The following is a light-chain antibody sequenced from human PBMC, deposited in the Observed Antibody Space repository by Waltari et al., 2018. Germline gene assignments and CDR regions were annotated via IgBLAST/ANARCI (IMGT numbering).Light chain of an antibody. CDR3: QSYDMSQSGSVV. CDR1: IYDIGAGLD. CDR2: STV. Sequence: QSVLTQPPSLSGAPVPRVTIPCSWTIYDIGAGLDVHWYRQFPGTAPNLRSYSTVYRPSGVPDRFSGSQSGTSASLAITGLQAEDEADYFCQSYDMSQSGSVVFGGGTKLIVL. V-gene: IGLV1-40*01. J-gene: IGLJ3*02.